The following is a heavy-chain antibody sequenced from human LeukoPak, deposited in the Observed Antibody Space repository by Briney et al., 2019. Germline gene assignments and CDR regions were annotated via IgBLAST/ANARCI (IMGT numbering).Heavy chain of an antibody. CDR2: INQEGSEE. J-gene: IGHJ6*02. D-gene: IGHD5-24*01. Sequence: GGSLRLSCVGSGFTFSTYWMNWARQAPGKGLEWVANINQEGSEEYYLDSVKGRFTVSRDNAKNSLYLQMNSLRAEDTAVYYCARVSPRDGQNYGYYYYGLDVWGQGTTVTVSS. CDR1: GFTFSTYW. V-gene: IGHV3-7*01. CDR3: ARVSPRDGQNYGYYYYGLDV.